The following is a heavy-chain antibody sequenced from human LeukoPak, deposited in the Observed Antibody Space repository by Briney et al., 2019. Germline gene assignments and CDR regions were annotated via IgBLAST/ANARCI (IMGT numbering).Heavy chain of an antibody. V-gene: IGHV1-2*04. CDR1: GYTFTGYY. CDR2: INTNSGGT. J-gene: IGHJ4*02. CDR3: AREQFGELLYDY. D-gene: IGHD3-10*01. Sequence: ASVKVSCKASGYTFTGYYMHWVRQAPGQGLEWMGWINTNSGGTNYAQKFQGWVTMTRDTSISTAYMELSRLRSDDTAVYYCAREQFGELLYDYWGQGTLVTVSS.